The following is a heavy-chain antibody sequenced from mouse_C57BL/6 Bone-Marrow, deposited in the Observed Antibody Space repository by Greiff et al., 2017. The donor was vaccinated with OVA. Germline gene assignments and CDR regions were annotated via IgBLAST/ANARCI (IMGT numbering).Heavy chain of an antibody. CDR2: IYPGDGDT. J-gene: IGHJ2*01. CDR3: ARSHYYGSSPYYFDY. V-gene: IGHV1-82*01. CDR1: GYAFSSSW. Sequence: VQLVESGPELVKPGASVKISCKASGYAFSSSWMNWVKQRPGKGLEWIGRIYPGDGDTNYNGKFKGKATLTADKSSSTAYMQLSSLTSEDSAVYFCARSHYYGSSPYYFDYWGQGTTLTVSS. D-gene: IGHD1-1*01.